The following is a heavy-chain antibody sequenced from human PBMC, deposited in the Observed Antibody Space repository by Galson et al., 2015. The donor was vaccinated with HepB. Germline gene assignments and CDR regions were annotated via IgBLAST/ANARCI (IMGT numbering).Heavy chain of an antibody. Sequence: VKVSCKVSGYTFTDYYMHWVQQAPGKGLEWMGLVDPEDGETIYAEKFQGRVTITADTSTDTAYMELNSLRSEDTAVYYCAAYCSSTSCYFDYWGQGTLVTVSS. CDR3: AAYCSSTSCYFDY. CDR1: GYTFTDYY. V-gene: IGHV1-69-2*01. J-gene: IGHJ4*02. D-gene: IGHD2-2*01. CDR2: VDPEDGET.